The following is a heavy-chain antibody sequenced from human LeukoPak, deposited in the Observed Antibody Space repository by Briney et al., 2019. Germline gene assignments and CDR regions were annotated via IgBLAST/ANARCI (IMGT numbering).Heavy chain of an antibody. V-gene: IGHV5-51*01. J-gene: IGHJ5*02. CDR1: GYSFSSYW. D-gene: IGHD6-19*01. CDR2: IYPGDSDT. Sequence: GESLKISCKGSGYSFSSYWIGWVRQMPGEGPEWMGIIYPGDSDTRYSPSFRGQVTISADKSISTAYLQWSSLKASDTAMYYCARHGSQWLENWFDPWGQGTLVTVSS. CDR3: ARHGSQWLENWFDP.